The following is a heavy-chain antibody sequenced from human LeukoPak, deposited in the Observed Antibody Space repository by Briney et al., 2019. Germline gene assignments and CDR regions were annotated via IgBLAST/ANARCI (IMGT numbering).Heavy chain of an antibody. D-gene: IGHD2-2*01. Sequence: GGSLRLSCAASGFTFSDQSMNWVRQAPGKGLEWVSSISSSSSYIYYADSVKGRFTISRDNAKNSLYLQMNSLRAEDTAVYYCARSTTLRYTVVPAASPDYWGQGTLVTVSS. CDR3: ARSTTLRYTVVPAASPDY. CDR2: ISSSSSYI. J-gene: IGHJ4*02. CDR1: GFTFSDQS. V-gene: IGHV3-21*01.